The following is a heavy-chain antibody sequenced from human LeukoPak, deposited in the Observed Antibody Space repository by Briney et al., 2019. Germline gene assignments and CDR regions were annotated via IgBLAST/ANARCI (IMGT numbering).Heavy chain of an antibody. CDR1: GFTFSSYA. J-gene: IGHJ4*02. D-gene: IGHD6-19*01. CDR2: ISGSGGST. Sequence: GGSLRLSCAASGFTFSSYAMSWVRQGPGKGLEWVSAISGSGGSTDYADSVKGRLTISRDNSKNTLYLQMDSLRAEDTAVYYCAKAYRSGYNSNWYRIYFDYWGQGTLVTVSS. V-gene: IGHV3-23*01. CDR3: AKAYRSGYNSNWYRIYFDY.